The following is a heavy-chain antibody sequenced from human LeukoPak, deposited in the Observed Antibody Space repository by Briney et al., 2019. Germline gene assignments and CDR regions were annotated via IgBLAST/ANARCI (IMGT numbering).Heavy chain of an antibody. V-gene: IGHV4-39*01. CDR3: ARAKYDGSGFYQDYAFDI. D-gene: IGHD3-22*01. J-gene: IGHJ3*02. CDR1: GGSIRSSSYY. Sequence: SETLSLTCTVSGGSIRSSSYYWAWIRQPPGKGLEWIGSLYYTGSTNYRPTLKSRVTISGDTSETQFSLKLNSVTAADTAVYYCARAKYDGSGFYQDYAFDIWGQGTMVTVSS. CDR2: LYYTGST.